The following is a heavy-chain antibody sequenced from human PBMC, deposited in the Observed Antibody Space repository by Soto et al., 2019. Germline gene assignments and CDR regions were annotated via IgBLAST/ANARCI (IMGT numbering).Heavy chain of an antibody. CDR1: GGTFSSYA. CDR3: ASNRCGGDCYHALYYFDY. CDR2: IIPIFGTA. J-gene: IGHJ4*02. D-gene: IGHD2-21*02. V-gene: IGHV1-69*06. Sequence: QVQLVQSGAEVKKPGSSVKVSCKASGGTFSSYAISWVRQAPGQGLEWVGGIIPIFGTANYAQKFQGRVTITADKSTSTAYMELSSLRSEDTAVYYCASNRCGGDCYHALYYFDYWGQGTLVTVSS.